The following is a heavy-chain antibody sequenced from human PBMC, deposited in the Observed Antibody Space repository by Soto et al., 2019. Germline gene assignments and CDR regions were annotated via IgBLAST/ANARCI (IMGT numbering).Heavy chain of an antibody. CDR3: ARQRRYCSGGSCYRSFDY. V-gene: IGHV4-39*01. J-gene: IGHJ4*02. CDR1: GGSISSSSYY. CDR2: IYYSGST. Sequence: SETLSLTCTVSGGSISSSSYYWGWIRQPPGKGLEWIGSIYYSGSTYYNPSLKSRVTISVDTSKNQFSLKLSSVTAADTAVYYCARQRRYCSGGSCYRSFDYWGQVTLV. D-gene: IGHD2-15*01.